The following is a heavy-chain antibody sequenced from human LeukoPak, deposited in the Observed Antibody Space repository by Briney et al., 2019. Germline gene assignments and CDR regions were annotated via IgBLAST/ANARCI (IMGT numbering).Heavy chain of an antibody. Sequence: GASVKVSCKASAYTFTGYYMHWVRQAPGQGLEWMGWIDPNSGGTNYAQKFQGRVTMTRDTSISTAYMELSTLRSDDTAVYYCARSSGWSLFDYWGQGTLVTVSS. J-gene: IGHJ4*02. V-gene: IGHV1-2*02. D-gene: IGHD6-19*01. CDR3: ARSSGWSLFDY. CDR1: AYTFTGYY. CDR2: IDPNSGGT.